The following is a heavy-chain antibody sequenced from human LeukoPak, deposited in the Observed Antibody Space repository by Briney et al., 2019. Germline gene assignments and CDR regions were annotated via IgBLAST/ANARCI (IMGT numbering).Heavy chain of an antibody. CDR3: ARAGSHWHYVY. D-gene: IGHD3-10*01. Sequence: GGSLRLSCAASGFTFSGFSMSWVRQSPTKGLEWVANIKQDGSERYYVDSVKGRFTTSRDNAKNSLSLQMNNLRVEDTAVYYCARAGSHWHYVYWGQGTVVTVSS. CDR2: IKQDGSER. CDR1: GFTFSGFS. J-gene: IGHJ4*02. V-gene: IGHV3-7*01.